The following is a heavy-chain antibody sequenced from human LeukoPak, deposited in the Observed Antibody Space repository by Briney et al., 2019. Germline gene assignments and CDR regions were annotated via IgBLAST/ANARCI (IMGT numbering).Heavy chain of an antibody. CDR3: AKGTTYYDVLTGYGYPYYFDY. V-gene: IGHV3-23*01. CDR2: ISDSGGST. CDR1: GFTFIKYA. D-gene: IGHD3-9*01. Sequence: GGSLRLSCAASGFTFIKYAMSWVRQAPGKGLEWVSAISDSGGSTYYADSVKGRFTISRDNSKNTLYLQMNSLRAEDTATYYCAKGTTYYDVLTGYGYPYYFDYWGQGTLVTVSS. J-gene: IGHJ4*02.